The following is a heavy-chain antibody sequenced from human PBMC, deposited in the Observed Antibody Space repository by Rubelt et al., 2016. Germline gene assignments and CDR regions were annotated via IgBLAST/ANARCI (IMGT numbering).Heavy chain of an antibody. J-gene: IGHJ5*02. CDR3: ARGPLYRSSWTASYNWFDP. Sequence: QAPGKGLECVSIIYSGGTTYYADSVKGRFTISRDNSKNTLYLQMNSLTVEDTAVYYCARGPLYRSSWTASYNWFDPWGQGTLVTVSS. D-gene: IGHD6-13*01. CDR2: IYSGGTT. V-gene: IGHV3-66*01.